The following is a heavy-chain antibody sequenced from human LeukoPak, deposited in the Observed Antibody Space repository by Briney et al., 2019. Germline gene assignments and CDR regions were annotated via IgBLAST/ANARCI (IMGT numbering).Heavy chain of an antibody. Sequence: GGSLRLSCAASGFTFSSNYMTWVRQAPGKRLEWGSVIYSGGNTYYADSVKGRFTISRDNTKNTVYLQMNSLRADDTAVYYCARDVGFIVGATPGAFDIWGQGTMVTVSS. CDR2: IYSGGNT. J-gene: IGHJ3*02. CDR1: GFTFSSNY. V-gene: IGHV3-66*01. D-gene: IGHD1-26*01. CDR3: ARDVGFIVGATPGAFDI.